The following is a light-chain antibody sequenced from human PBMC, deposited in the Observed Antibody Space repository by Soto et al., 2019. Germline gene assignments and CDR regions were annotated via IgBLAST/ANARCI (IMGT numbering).Light chain of an antibody. CDR2: GAS. J-gene: IGKJ4*01. CDR1: QSLYNN. CDR3: QHYNSWPLT. V-gene: IGKV3-15*01. Sequence: EIVMTQSPATLSVSPGERATLSCRASQSLYNNLAWYQQKPGQAPRLLIYGASARATGIPASFSGSGSGTEYTLTISSLELHDFVVHYSQHYNSWPLTFGGGTNVEIK.